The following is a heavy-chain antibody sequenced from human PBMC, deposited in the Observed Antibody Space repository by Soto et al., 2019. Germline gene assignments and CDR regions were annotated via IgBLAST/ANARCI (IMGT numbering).Heavy chain of an antibody. CDR1: GGTFSSYA. D-gene: IGHD3-10*01. V-gene: IGHV1-69*01. CDR3: ALLRGLGSVYYYYYGMDV. J-gene: IGHJ6*02. Sequence: QVQLVQSGAEVKKPGSSVKVSCKASGGTFSSYAISWVRQAPGQGLEWMGGIIPIFGTANYAQKFQGRVTITADESTSTAYMELSSLRSEDTAVYYCALLRGLGSVYYYYYGMDVWGQGTTVTVSS. CDR2: IIPIFGTA.